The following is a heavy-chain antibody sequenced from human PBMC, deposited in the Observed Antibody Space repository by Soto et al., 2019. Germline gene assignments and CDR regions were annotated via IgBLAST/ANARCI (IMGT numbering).Heavy chain of an antibody. V-gene: IGHV3-30-3*01. CDR2: ISYDGSNK. D-gene: IGHD6-6*01. CDR3: ARESVAARPGSYYGMDV. CDR1: GFTFSSYA. J-gene: IGHJ6*02. Sequence: QVQLVESGGGVVQPGRSLRLSCAASGFTFSSYAMHWVRQAPGKGLEWVAVISYDGSNKYYADSVKGRFTISRDNSKNTLYLQMNSLRAEDTAVYYCARESVAARPGSYYGMDVWGQGTTVTVSS.